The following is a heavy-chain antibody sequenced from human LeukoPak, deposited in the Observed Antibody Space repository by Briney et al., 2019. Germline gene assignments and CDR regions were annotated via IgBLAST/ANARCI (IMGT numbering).Heavy chain of an antibody. CDR3: ARAYYYDSSGYYPGGDY. V-gene: IGHV1-46*01. Sequence: ASVKVSCKASGYTFTSYYMRWVRQAPGQGLEWMVIINPSGGSTSYAQKFQGRVTMTRDTSTSTVYMELSSLRSEDTAVYYCARAYYYDSSGYYPGGDYWGQGTLVTVSS. CDR1: GYTFTSYY. D-gene: IGHD3-22*01. CDR2: INPSGGST. J-gene: IGHJ4*02.